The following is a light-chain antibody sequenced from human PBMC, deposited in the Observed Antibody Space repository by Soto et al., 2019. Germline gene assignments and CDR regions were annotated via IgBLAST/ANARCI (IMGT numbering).Light chain of an antibody. J-gene: IGKJ4*01. Sequence: DIEMPQPPSSLSASLGDTVTIPSLASQGIGNFLAWYQQKPGDVAKLLIYAASTVQSGGPARFSGSGAGTDFTLTISSRLPEDVATYFCHRYNSVPLTFGGGTKVDIK. V-gene: IGKV1-27*01. CDR2: AAS. CDR1: QGIGNF. CDR3: HRYNSVPLT.